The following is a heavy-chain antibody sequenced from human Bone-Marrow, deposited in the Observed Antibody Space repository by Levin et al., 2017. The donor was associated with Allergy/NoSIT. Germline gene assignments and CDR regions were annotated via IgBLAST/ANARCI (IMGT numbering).Heavy chain of an antibody. D-gene: IGHD2-2*01. J-gene: IGHJ6*03. CDR1: GFTFSSYS. CDR2: ISSSSSYI. Sequence: GGSLRLSCAASGFTFSSYSMNWVRQAPGKGLEWVSSISSSSSYIYYADSVKGRFTISRDNAKNSLYLQMNSLRAEDTAVYYCARDYYYCSSTSCYEYYYYYYYMDVWGKGTTVTVSS. CDR3: ARDYYYCSSTSCYEYYYYYYYMDV. V-gene: IGHV3-21*01.